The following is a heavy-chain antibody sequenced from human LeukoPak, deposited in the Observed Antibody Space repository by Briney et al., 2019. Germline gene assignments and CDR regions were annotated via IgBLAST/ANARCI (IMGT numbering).Heavy chain of an antibody. CDR1: GYTFTGYY. J-gene: IGHJ3*01. Sequence: SSVKVSCKASGYTFTGYYMHWVRKAPGQGLEWMGWINPNSGGTNYAQKFQGRVTMTRDTSINTAYMEVTRLTSDDTAMFYCARDPPATTAFDVWGQGTMVTVSS. V-gene: IGHV1-2*02. CDR2: INPNSGGT. CDR3: ARDPPATTAFDV. D-gene: IGHD1-1*01.